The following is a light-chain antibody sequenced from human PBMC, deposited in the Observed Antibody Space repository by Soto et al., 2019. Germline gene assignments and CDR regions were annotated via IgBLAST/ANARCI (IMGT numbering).Light chain of an antibody. CDR3: CSYAGTYTWV. J-gene: IGLJ3*02. V-gene: IGLV2-11*01. Sequence: QSALTQPRSVSGSPGQSVTISCTGTSSDVGGYNYVSWYQQHPGKAPKLMIYDVSKRPSGVPGRFSGSKSGNTASLTISGLQAEDEADYYYCSYAGTYTWVFGGGTKVTVL. CDR2: DVS. CDR1: SSDVGGYNY.